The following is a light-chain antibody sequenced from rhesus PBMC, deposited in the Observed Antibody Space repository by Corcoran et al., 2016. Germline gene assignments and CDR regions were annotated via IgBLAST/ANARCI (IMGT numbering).Light chain of an antibody. CDR2: SAY. Sequence: EIVMTQSPATLSLSPGETATLSCRASESVGSYLAWYQQKPGQAPKLLVNSAYFRATGIPDRFSGSGSMTEFTLTISSLEPEDVGVYHCQQYNDLLPTFGGGTKVEIK. CDR1: ESVGSY. V-gene: IGKV3-40*03. J-gene: IGKJ4*01. CDR3: QQYNDLLPT.